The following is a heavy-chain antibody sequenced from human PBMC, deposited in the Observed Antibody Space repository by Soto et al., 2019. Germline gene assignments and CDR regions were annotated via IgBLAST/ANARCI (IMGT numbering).Heavy chain of an antibody. Sequence: GGSLRLSCAASGFTFSSYAMSWVRQAPGKGLEWVSAISGSGGSTYYADSVKGRFTISRDNSKNTLYLQMNSLRAEDTAVYYCAKFYDFWSGYYTSYYYYYMDVWGKGTTVTVSS. CDR2: ISGSGGST. D-gene: IGHD3-3*01. V-gene: IGHV3-23*01. CDR1: GFTFSSYA. CDR3: AKFYDFWSGYYTSYYYYYMDV. J-gene: IGHJ6*03.